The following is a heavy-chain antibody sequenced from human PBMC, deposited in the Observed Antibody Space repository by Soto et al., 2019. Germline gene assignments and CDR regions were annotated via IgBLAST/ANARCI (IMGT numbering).Heavy chain of an antibody. V-gene: IGHV3-23*01. CDR3: ANPGYNWNDYDWFDP. CDR2: ISGSGGST. CDR1: GFTFSCYA. D-gene: IGHD1-1*01. J-gene: IGHJ5*02. Sequence: GGSLRLSCAASGFTFSCYAMCWGRQAPGKGLEWVSAISGSGGSTYYADSVKGRFTISRDNSKNTLYLQMNSLRAEDTAVYYCANPGYNWNDYDWFDPWGQGTLVTVSS.